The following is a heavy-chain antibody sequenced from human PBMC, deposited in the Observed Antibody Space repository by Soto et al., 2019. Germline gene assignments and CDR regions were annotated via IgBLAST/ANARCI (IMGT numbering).Heavy chain of an antibody. Sequence: QVQLVQSGAEVKKPGSSVKVSCKASGGTFSSYTISWVRQAPGQGLEWMGRIIPILGIANYAQKFQGRVTITADKSTSTAYMELSSLRSEDTAVYYCARERCSGGSCYSLQRSTTYYYYYYGMDVWGQGTTVTVSS. J-gene: IGHJ6*02. CDR2: IIPILGIA. CDR3: ARERCSGGSCYSLQRSTTYYYYYYGMDV. D-gene: IGHD2-15*01. CDR1: GGTFSSYT. V-gene: IGHV1-69*08.